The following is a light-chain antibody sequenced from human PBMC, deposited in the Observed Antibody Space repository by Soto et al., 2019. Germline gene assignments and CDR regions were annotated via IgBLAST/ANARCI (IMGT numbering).Light chain of an antibody. CDR3: HQYNHRPSLFS. CDR2: GDS. J-gene: IGKJ2*01. CDR1: QSVSNN. V-gene: IGKV3-15*01. Sequence: EVVMTQSPVTLSMSPGERATLSCRASQSVSNNLAWYQQKPGQAPRLLIYGDSTRATGVPARFSGSGSGTELTLTIAGMQSEDIAIAYYHQYNHRPSLFSFGQGTRLEIK.